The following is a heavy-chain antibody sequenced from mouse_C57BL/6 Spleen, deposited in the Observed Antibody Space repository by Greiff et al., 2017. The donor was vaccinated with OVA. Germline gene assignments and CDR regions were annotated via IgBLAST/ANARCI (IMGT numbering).Heavy chain of an antibody. J-gene: IGHJ3*01. CDR3: ARSGYYDYDGSAY. CDR2: IYPGSGST. D-gene: IGHD2-4*01. Sequence: QVQLQQPGAELVKPGASVKMSCKASGYTFTSYWITWVKQRPGQGLEWIGDIYPGSGSTNYNEKFKSKATLTVDTSSSTAYMQLSSLTSEDSAVYYCARSGYYDYDGSAYLGQGTLVTVSA. V-gene: IGHV1-55*01. CDR1: GYTFTSYW.